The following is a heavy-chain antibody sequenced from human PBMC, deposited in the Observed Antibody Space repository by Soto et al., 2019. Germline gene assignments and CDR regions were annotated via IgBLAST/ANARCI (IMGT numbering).Heavy chain of an antibody. CDR2: MNPNSGNT. CDR3: ARVKDCTNGVCYTHYYGSGRILDY. Sequence: ASVKVSCKASGYTFTSYDINWVRQATGQGLEWMGWMNPNSGNTGYAQKFQGRVTMTRNTSISTAYMELSSLRSEDTAVYYCARVKDCTNGVCYTHYYGSGRILDYWG. D-gene: IGHD2-8*01. V-gene: IGHV1-8*01. CDR1: GYTFTSYD. J-gene: IGHJ4*01.